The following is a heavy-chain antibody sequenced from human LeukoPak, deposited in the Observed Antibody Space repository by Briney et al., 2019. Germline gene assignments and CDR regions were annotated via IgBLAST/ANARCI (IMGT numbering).Heavy chain of an antibody. CDR1: GFTFSSYG. Sequence: GGSLRLSCAASGFTFSSYGMSWVRQAPGKGLEWVSAISGSGGSTYYADSVKGRFTISRDNAKNSLYLQMNSLRAEDTAVYYCARDLYNWNDRGFDYWGQGTLVTVSS. J-gene: IGHJ4*02. D-gene: IGHD1-1*01. V-gene: IGHV3-23*01. CDR2: ISGSGGST. CDR3: ARDLYNWNDRGFDY.